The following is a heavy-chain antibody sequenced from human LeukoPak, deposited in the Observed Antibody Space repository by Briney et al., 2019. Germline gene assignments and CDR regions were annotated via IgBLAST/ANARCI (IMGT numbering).Heavy chain of an antibody. Sequence: GRSLRLSCAASGFTFDDYAMHWVRQAPGKGLEWVSGISWNSGSIGYADSVKGRFTISRDNAKNSLYLQMNSLRAEDTALYYCAKGPRRDGYNVHFDYWGQGTLVTVSS. CDR3: AKGPRRDGYNVHFDY. J-gene: IGHJ4*02. CDR2: ISWNSGSI. CDR1: GFTFDDYA. D-gene: IGHD5-24*01. V-gene: IGHV3-9*01.